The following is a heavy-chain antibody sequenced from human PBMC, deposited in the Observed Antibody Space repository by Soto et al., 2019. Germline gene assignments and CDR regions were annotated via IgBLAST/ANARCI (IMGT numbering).Heavy chain of an antibody. Sequence: QVTLKESGPVLVKLTETLTLTCTVSGFSLSNARMGVSWIRQPPGKALEWLAHIFSNDEKSYSTSLKSRLTISKETSTSQVVLTMTNMDPVDTATYYCARSTHCSGGSCYRRDWFDPWGQGTLVTVSS. V-gene: IGHV2-26*01. CDR2: IFSNDEK. D-gene: IGHD2-15*01. CDR1: GFSLSNARMG. J-gene: IGHJ5*02. CDR3: ARSTHCSGGSCYRRDWFDP.